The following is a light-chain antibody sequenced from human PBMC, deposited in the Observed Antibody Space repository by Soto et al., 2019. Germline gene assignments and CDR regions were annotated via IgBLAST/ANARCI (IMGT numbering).Light chain of an antibody. Sequence: VLTQSLGALSLYPVEIATLSCSASQKVSSKYVAWYQQIPRQTPRLLIFAAASRATGIPDRFSGSGSGTDFTLTIISLQSEDFAVYYCQQYNNWSLTFGGGTKVDIK. CDR2: AAA. CDR1: QKVSSKY. CDR3: QQYNNWSLT. J-gene: IGKJ4*01. V-gene: IGKV3-20*01.